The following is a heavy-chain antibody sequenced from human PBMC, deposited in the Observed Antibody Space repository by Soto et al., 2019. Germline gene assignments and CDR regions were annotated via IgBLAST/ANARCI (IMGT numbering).Heavy chain of an antibody. CDR1: GFTFSSYG. CDR3: ARSFGVVALNWFDP. V-gene: IGHV3-33*01. CDR2: IWYDGSNK. J-gene: IGHJ5*02. Sequence: QVQLVEPGGGVVQPGRSLRLSCAASGFTFSSYGMHWVRQAPGKGLEWVAVIWYDGSNKYYADSVKGRFTISRDNSKNTLYLQMNSLRAEDTAVYYCARSFGVVALNWFDPWGQGTLVTVSS. D-gene: IGHD3-3*01.